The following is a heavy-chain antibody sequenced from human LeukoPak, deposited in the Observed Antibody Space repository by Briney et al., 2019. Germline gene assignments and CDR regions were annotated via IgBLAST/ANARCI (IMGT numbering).Heavy chain of an antibody. V-gene: IGHV4-4*07. D-gene: IGHD3-22*01. CDR2: IYTSGST. CDR1: GGSISSYY. CDR3: ARDTYYYDSSDLCAFDI. Sequence: PSETLSLTCTVSGGSISSYYWSWIRQPAGKGLEWIGRIYTSGSTNYNPSLKSRVTMSVDTSKNQFSLKLSSVTAADTAVYYCARDTYYYDSSDLCAFDIWGQGTMVTVSS. J-gene: IGHJ3*02.